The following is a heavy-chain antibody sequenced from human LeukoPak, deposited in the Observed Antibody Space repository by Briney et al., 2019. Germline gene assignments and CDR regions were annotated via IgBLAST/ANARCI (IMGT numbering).Heavy chain of an antibody. Sequence: KTSQTLSLTCTVSGGSISSGGYYWSWIRQHPGKGLEWIGYIYYSGSTYYNPSLKSRVTISVDRSKNQFSLKLSSVTAADTAVYYCARGKYQLLIDWGQGTLVTVSS. D-gene: IGHD2-2*01. V-gene: IGHV4-31*03. CDR2: IYYSGST. CDR3: ARGKYQLLID. CDR1: GGSISSGGYY. J-gene: IGHJ4*02.